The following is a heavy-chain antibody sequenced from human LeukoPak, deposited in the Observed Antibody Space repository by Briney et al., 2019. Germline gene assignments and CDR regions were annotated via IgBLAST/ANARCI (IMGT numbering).Heavy chain of an antibody. CDR1: GGSISSGDYY. D-gene: IGHD1-26*01. CDR3: ARASIVGAQGTTP. CDR2: IYYSGST. Sequence: SETLSLTCTVSGGSISSGDYYWSWNRQPPGKGLEWIGYIYYSGSTYYNPSLKSRVTISVDTSKNQFSLKLSSVTAADTAVYYCARASIVGAQGTTPWGQGTLVTVSS. V-gene: IGHV4-30-4*08. J-gene: IGHJ5*02.